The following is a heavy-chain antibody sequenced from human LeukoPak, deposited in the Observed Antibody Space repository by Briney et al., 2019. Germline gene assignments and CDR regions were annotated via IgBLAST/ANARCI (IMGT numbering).Heavy chain of an antibody. D-gene: IGHD3-10*01. J-gene: IGHJ6*04. Sequence: SETLSLTCTVSGGSISSSSYFWGWIRQPPGKGLEWIGSIYYSGSTYYNPSLKSRVTISLDMSKNQFSLKLSSVTAADTAKYYCARQRYGSGTVWGKGTTVTISS. CDR2: IYYSGST. CDR1: GGSISSSSYF. CDR3: ARQRYGSGTV. V-gene: IGHV4-39*07.